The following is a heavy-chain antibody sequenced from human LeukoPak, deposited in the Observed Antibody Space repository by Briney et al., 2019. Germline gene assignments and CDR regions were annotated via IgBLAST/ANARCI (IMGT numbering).Heavy chain of an antibody. CDR3: AELGITMIGGV. CDR2: ISSSGSTI. D-gene: IGHD3-10*02. V-gene: IGHV3-48*03. Sequence: GGSLRLSCDASEFIFSDYDMNWVRQAPGKGLEWVSYISSSGSTIYYADSVKGRFTISRDNAKNSLYLQMNSLRAEDTAVYYCAELGITMIGGVWGKGTTVTISS. CDR1: EFIFSDYD. J-gene: IGHJ6*04.